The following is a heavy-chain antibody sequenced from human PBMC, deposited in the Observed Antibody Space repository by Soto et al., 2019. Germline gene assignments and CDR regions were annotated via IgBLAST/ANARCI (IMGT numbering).Heavy chain of an antibody. CDR1: GFTFSSYG. Sequence: QVQLVASGGGVVQPGRSLRLSCAASGFTFSSYGMHWVCQAPGKGLEWVAVISYDGSNKYYADSVKGRFTISRDNSKNTLYLQMNSLRAEDTAVYYCAKDYWYSSSLFDYWGQGTLVTVSS. J-gene: IGHJ4*02. D-gene: IGHD6-6*01. V-gene: IGHV3-30*18. CDR3: AKDYWYSSSLFDY. CDR2: ISYDGSNK.